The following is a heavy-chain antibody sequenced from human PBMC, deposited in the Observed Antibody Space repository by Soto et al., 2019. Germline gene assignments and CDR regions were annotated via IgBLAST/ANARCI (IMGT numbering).Heavy chain of an antibody. V-gene: IGHV3-23*01. J-gene: IGHJ5*02. CDR3: AKGAIYGDYVCFDP. CDR2: ISGSGGST. D-gene: IGHD4-17*01. CDR1: RFTFSSYA. Sequence: EVQLLESGGGLVQPVGCLRLSCAASRFTFSSYAMSWVRQAQGKGQEWVSAISGSGGSTYYADSVKGRFTISRVNSKNTLYLQVNGLRAEDTGVYYCAKGAIYGDYVCFDPWGQGTLVTVSS.